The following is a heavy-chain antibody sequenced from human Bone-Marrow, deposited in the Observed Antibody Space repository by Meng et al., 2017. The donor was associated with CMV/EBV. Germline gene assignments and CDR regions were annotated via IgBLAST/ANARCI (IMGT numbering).Heavy chain of an antibody. J-gene: IGHJ6*02. V-gene: IGHV3-11*01. Sequence: GESLKISCAASGFTFSDYYMSWIRQAPGKGLEWVSYISSSGSTIYYADSVKGRFTISRDNAKNSLYLQMNSLRAEDMAVYYCARTRAYYYYYYGMDVWGQGTTVTVSS. CDR3: ARTRAYYYYYYGMDV. CDR2: ISSSGSTI. CDR1: GFTFSDYY.